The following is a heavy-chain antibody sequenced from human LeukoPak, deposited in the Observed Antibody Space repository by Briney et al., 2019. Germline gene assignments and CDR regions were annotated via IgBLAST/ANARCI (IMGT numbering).Heavy chain of an antibody. CDR3: ARGPHARYDFWDGRYFDY. D-gene: IGHD3-3*01. V-gene: IGHV3-7*01. J-gene: IGHJ4*02. Sequence: GGSLRLSCAASGFTFSSYWMSWVRQAPGKGLEWVANIKQDGSEKYYVDSVKGRFTISRDNAKNSLYLQMNSLRAEDTAVYYCARGPHARYDFWDGRYFDYWGQGTLVTVSS. CDR2: IKQDGSEK. CDR1: GFTFSSYW.